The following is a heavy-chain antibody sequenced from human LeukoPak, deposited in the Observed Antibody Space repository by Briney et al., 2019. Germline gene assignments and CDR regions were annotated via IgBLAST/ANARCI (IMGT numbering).Heavy chain of an antibody. CDR2: ISSSSSTI. CDR3: ASDSPQTLAILHAFDI. J-gene: IGHJ3*02. Sequence: GGSLRLSCAASGFTFSSYTMNWVRQAPGKGLEWVSKISSSSSTIYYADSVKGRFTISRDNAKNSLYLQMNGLRAEDTAVYYCASDSPQTLAILHAFDIWGHGTMVTVSS. D-gene: IGHD5-12*01. CDR1: GFTFSSYT. V-gene: IGHV3-48*01.